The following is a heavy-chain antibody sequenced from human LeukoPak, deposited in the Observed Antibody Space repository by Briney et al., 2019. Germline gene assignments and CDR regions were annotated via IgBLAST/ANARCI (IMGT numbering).Heavy chain of an antibody. V-gene: IGHV5-51*01. D-gene: IGHD2-2*01. Sequence: PVESLKISCRGSGYTFTTYWLGWVRQMPGKGLEWMGIIYPGDSDTRYSPSLQGQVTMSADKSINTAYLQWSSLKASDTAMYYCARRRGCSSSSCPPDYWGQGTLVTVSS. CDR3: ARRRGCSSSSCPPDY. J-gene: IGHJ4*02. CDR1: GYTFTTYW. CDR2: IYPGDSDT.